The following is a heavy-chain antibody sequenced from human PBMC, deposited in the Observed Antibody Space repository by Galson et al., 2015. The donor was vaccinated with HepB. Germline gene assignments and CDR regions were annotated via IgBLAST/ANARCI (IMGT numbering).Heavy chain of an antibody. CDR2: ISSSSSYI. D-gene: IGHD3-3*01. CDR1: GFTFSSYS. J-gene: IGHJ6*03. CDR3: ASTRFLEWLALYYYMDV. V-gene: IGHV3-21*01. Sequence: SLRLSCAASGFTFSSYSMNWVRQAPGKGLEWVSSISSSSSYIYYADSVKGRFTISRDNAKNSLYLQMNSLRAEDTAVYYCASTRFLEWLALYYYMDVWGKGTTVTVSS.